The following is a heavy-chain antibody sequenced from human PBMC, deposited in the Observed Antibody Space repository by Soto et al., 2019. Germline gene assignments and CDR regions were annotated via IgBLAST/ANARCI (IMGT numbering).Heavy chain of an antibody. CDR2: IYYSGST. Sequence: SETLSLTCTVSGGSISSSSYYWGWIRQPPGKGLEWIGSIYYSGSTYYNPSLKSRVTISVDTSKNQFSLKLSSVTAADTAVYYCARLYCSSTSCYLFYFDYWGQGTLVTVSS. CDR1: GGSISSSSYY. CDR3: ARLYCSSTSCYLFYFDY. D-gene: IGHD2-2*01. V-gene: IGHV4-39*01. J-gene: IGHJ4*02.